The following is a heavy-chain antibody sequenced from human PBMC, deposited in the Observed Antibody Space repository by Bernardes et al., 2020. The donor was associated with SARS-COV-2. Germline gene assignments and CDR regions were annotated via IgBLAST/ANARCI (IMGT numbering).Heavy chain of an antibody. V-gene: IGHV3-23*01. CDR1: GFTFLNSA. D-gene: IGHD6-19*01. CDR2: ISGSGT. J-gene: IGHJ4*02. CDR3: AKDLGDSSGWFLDY. Sequence: VGSLILSCAASGFTFLNSAMTWVRQAPGPGLEWVSAISGSGTYYADSVKGRFTISSDNSKNTLYLHMNSLRAEDTALYYCAKDLGDSSGWFLDYWGQGTLVTVSS.